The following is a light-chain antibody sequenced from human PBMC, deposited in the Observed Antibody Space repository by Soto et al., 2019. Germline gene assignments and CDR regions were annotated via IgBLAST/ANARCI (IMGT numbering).Light chain of an antibody. CDR3: LQYHNLWK. Sequence: IVMAQSPATLSVSPGERVTLSCRASQNIYSNIAWYQQRPGQAPRLLIYRASTRATGVPARFSGSGYGTDFTLTISPLQFEDFTVYSCLQYHNLWKFGKGTKVNI. J-gene: IGKJ1*01. V-gene: IGKV3-15*01. CDR1: QNIYSN. CDR2: RAS.